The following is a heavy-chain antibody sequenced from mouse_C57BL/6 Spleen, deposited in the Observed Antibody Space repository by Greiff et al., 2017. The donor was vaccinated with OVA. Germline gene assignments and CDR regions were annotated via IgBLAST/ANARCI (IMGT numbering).Heavy chain of an antibody. CDR2: IYPGDGDT. V-gene: IGHV1-82*01. D-gene: IGHD1-1*01. CDR1: GYAFSSSW. CDR3: ARSHRYYGSRNWYFDV. Sequence: QVQLKQSGPELVKPGASVKISCKASGYAFSSSWMNWVKQRPGKGLEWIGRIYPGDGDTNYNGKFKGKATLTADKSSSTAYMQLSSLTSEDSAVYFGARSHRYYGSRNWYFDVWGTGTTVTVSS. J-gene: IGHJ1*03.